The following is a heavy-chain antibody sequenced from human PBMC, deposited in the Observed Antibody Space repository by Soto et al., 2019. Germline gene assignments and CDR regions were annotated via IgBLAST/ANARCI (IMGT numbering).Heavy chain of an antibody. V-gene: IGHV1-8*01. CDR2: MNPNSGNT. Sequence: QVQLVQSGAEVKKPGASVKVSCKASGYTFTSYDINWVRQATGQGLEWMGWMNPNSGNTAYAQKFQGRVTMTRNTSISTAYMELSSRRSEDTAVYYCARERSAAGTGWFDPRGQGTLVTVSS. CDR1: GYTFTSYD. CDR3: ARERSAAGTGWFDP. J-gene: IGHJ5*02. D-gene: IGHD6-13*01.